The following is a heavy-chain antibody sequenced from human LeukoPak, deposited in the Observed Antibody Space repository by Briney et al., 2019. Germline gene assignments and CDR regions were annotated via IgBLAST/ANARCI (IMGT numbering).Heavy chain of an antibody. CDR2: IKYSGNT. CDR1: GGSLSGYY. V-gene: IGHV4-34*01. CDR3: ARDARTTTSRNWFDP. D-gene: IGHD1/OR15-1a*01. Sequence: PSETLSLTCAVYGGSLSGYYWSWIRQPPGKGLEWIGEIKYSGNTNYNPSLKSRVTMSVDMSKNQISLKLNSVTAADTAVYYCARDARTTTSRNWFDPWGQGTLVTVSA. J-gene: IGHJ5*02.